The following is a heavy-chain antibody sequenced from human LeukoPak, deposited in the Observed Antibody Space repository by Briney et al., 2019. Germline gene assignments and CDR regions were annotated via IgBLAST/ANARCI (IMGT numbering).Heavy chain of an antibody. CDR2: IYHSGST. CDR1: GYSISSGYY. V-gene: IGHV4-38-2*02. J-gene: IGHJ4*02. CDR3: ARAAAAGLDY. D-gene: IGHD6-13*01. Sequence: PSETLSLTCTVSGYSISSGYYWGWIRQPPGKGLEWIGSIYHSGSTYYNPSLMSRLTISVDTSKDQFSLKLSSVTAADTAVYYCARAAAAGLDYWGQGTLVTVSS.